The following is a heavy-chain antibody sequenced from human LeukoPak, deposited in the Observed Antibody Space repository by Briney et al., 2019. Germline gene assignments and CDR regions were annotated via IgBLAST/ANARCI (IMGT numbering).Heavy chain of an antibody. J-gene: IGHJ4*02. D-gene: IGHD5-12*01. Sequence: GGSLRLSCAASGFTVSSSYMSWVRQAPGKGPEWVSVVYSGVSGVSTYYADSVKGRFTISRDNSKNTLYLQMNSLRAEDTAVYYCARSLVRRGSYFFDYWGQGTLVTVSS. CDR1: GFTVSSSY. CDR3: ARSLVRRGSYFFDY. V-gene: IGHV3-53*01. CDR2: VYSGVSGVST.